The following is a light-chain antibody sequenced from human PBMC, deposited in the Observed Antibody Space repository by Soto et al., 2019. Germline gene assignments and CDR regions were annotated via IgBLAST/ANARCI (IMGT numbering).Light chain of an antibody. J-gene: IGKJ4*01. V-gene: IGKV1-39*01. CDR2: AAS. CDR3: QQSYSTLT. CDR1: QSISSY. Sequence: DLQMTQSPSSLSASVGDRVTITCRASQSISSYLNWHQQKPGKAPKLLIYAASSLQSGVPSRFSGSGSGTDFTLTISSLQPEDFATYYCQQSYSTLTFGGGTKVEIK.